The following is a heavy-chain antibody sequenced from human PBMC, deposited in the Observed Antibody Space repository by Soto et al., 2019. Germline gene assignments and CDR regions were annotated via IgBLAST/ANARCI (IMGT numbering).Heavy chain of an antibody. V-gene: IGHV1-69*12. CDR3: ARADRPYYDSWNFDY. D-gene: IGHD3-22*01. CDR1: GGTFSSYA. CDR2: IIPIFGTA. J-gene: IGHJ4*02. Sequence: QVQLVQSGAEVKKPGSSVKVSCKASGGTFSSYAISWVRQAPGQGLEWMGGIIPIFGTANYAQKFQGRVTITADESTSTAYMELSSLRSEDTAVHYCARADRPYYDSWNFDYWGQGTLVTVSS.